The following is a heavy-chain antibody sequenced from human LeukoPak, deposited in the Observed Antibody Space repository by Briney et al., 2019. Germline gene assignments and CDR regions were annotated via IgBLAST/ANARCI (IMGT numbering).Heavy chain of an antibody. CDR3: ARDQEGFDH. Sequence: ASVKVSCKASGYTFTSNYILWVRQAPGQGLEWMGMIYPRDGSTSYAQKFQGRVTVTRDTSTSTVHMELSGLRSEDTAVYYCARDQEGFDHWGQGTLVTVSS. V-gene: IGHV1-46*01. CDR2: IYPRDGST. CDR1: GYTFTSNY. J-gene: IGHJ4*02.